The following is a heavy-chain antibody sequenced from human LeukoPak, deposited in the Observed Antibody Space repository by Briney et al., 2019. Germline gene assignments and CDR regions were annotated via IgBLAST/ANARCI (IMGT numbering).Heavy chain of an antibody. CDR2: IRPKTDAEAT. J-gene: IGHJ4*02. Sequence: GESLRLSCATSGFTFTSAWLSWVRQVPGKGLEWVGRIRPKTDAEATDYAAPVKGRFTVSRDDSKSTLYLQMNSLRAEDTAVYYCARWAGVTDYWGQGTLVTVSS. CDR3: ARWAGVTDY. V-gene: IGHV3-15*01. D-gene: IGHD5-24*01. CDR1: GFTFTSAW.